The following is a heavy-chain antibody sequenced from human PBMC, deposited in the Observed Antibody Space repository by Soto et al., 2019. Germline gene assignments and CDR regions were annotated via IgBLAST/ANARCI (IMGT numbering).Heavy chain of an antibody. J-gene: IGHJ4*02. Sequence: SETLSLTCTVSGASISSNSYYWGWIRQPPGKWLEWIGTIYYTGSTYYNPSLKSRITVSVDTSKNQFSLRLTSVTAADTAVYYCARLYYTWTGVDYWGQGTLVTVSS. D-gene: IGHD3-3*01. CDR1: GASISSNSYY. CDR3: ARLYYTWTGVDY. CDR2: IYYTGST. V-gene: IGHV4-39*01.